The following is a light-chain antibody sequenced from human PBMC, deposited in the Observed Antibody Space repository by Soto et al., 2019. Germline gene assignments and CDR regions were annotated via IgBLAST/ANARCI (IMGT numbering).Light chain of an antibody. CDR1: QGITSY. Sequence: DVQLTQSPSFLSASVGDRVTITCXASQGITSYLAWYQQKPGKAPKLLIYAASSLQSGVPSRFSGSGSGTEFTLTISSLQPEDFATYYCQQLNSYPPTFGQGTRLEIK. J-gene: IGKJ5*01. CDR2: AAS. V-gene: IGKV1-9*01. CDR3: QQLNSYPPT.